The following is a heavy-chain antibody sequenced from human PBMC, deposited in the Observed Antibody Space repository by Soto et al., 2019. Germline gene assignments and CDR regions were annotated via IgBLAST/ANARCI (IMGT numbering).Heavy chain of an antibody. D-gene: IGHD3-3*01. Sequence: GWALRLSCAVSGFSFGTYWMSWVRQAPGKGLEWLASIKEDGSERYYLDSVKGRFTISRDNAKDSLSLQMNSLRGEDTAFYYCARDVGPVTIFGEALSGYFDFWGQGTLVTVSS. CDR2: IKEDGSER. CDR1: GFSFGTYW. CDR3: ARDVGPVTIFGEALSGYFDF. J-gene: IGHJ4*02. V-gene: IGHV3-7*03.